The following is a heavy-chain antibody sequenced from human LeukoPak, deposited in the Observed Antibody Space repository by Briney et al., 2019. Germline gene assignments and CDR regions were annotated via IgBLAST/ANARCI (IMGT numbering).Heavy chain of an antibody. CDR2: ISSSSSYI. CDR1: GFTFSSYS. CDR3: ARDSHYGSGSYYLVGWFDP. J-gene: IGHJ5*02. D-gene: IGHD3-10*01. Sequence: GGSLRLSCAASGFTFSSYSMNWVRQAPGKGLEWVSSISSSSSYIYYADSVKGRFTISRDNAKNSLYLQMNSLRAEDTAVYYCARDSHYGSGSYYLVGWFDPWGQGTLVTVSS. V-gene: IGHV3-21*01.